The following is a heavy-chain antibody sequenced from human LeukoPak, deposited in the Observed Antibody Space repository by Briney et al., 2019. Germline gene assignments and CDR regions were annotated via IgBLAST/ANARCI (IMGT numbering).Heavy chain of an antibody. CDR3: ARNSYDSSPDY. Sequence: PGGSLRLSCAAYGVSFSSHGMHWVRQAPGKGLEWVSYISSRSSYTNYADSVKGRFTISRDNAKNSLYLQMNSLRAEDTAVYYCARNSYDSSPDYWGQGTLVTVSS. D-gene: IGHD3-22*01. J-gene: IGHJ4*02. CDR1: GVSFSSHG. V-gene: IGHV3-21*05. CDR2: ISSRSSYT.